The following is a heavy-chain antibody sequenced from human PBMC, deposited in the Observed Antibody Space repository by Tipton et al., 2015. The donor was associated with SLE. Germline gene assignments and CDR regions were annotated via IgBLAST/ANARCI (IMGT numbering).Heavy chain of an antibody. CDR2: IYYSGST. CDR3: ACLHGDDDYGDYALDY. V-gene: IGHV4-61*01. D-gene: IGHD4-17*01. J-gene: IGHJ4*02. Sequence: LRLSCTVSGYSVSSGYYWSWIRQPPGKGLEWIGHIYYSGSTHYNPSLKSRVTISVDTSKNQFSLKLSSVTAADTAVYYCACLHGDDDYGDYALDYWGQGTLVTVSS. CDR1: GYSVSSGYY.